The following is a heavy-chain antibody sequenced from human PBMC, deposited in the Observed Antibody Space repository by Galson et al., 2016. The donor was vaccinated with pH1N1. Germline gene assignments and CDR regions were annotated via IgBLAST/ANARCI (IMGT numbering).Heavy chain of an antibody. Sequence: SLRLSCAASGFDLNNYWMNWVRQAPGKGLEWVASIKEDGSEKLYGDSVKGRLTISRDNAKNSLYLQMNSLRVEDASVYFCAREVGGRSSYWGQGALVTVSS. D-gene: IGHD6-19*01. J-gene: IGHJ4*02. CDR3: AREVGGRSSY. V-gene: IGHV3-7*01. CDR1: GFDLNNYW. CDR2: IKEDGSEK.